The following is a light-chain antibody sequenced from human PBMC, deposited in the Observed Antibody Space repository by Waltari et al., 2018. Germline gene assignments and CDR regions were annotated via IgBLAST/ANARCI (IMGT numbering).Light chain of an antibody. V-gene: IGKV1-27*01. CDR3: QSYNSALMYT. CDR2: AAS. J-gene: IGKJ2*01. Sequence: DIQMTQSPSSLSASVGDRVTITCRASQGISNYLAWYLQKPGKVPNLLIYAASTLQSGVPSRFSGSGSGTDFTLTISSLQPEDVATYYCQSYNSALMYTFGQGTKLDIK. CDR1: QGISNY.